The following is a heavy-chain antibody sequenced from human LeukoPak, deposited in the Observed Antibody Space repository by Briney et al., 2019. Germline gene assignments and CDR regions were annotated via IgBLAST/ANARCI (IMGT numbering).Heavy chain of an antibody. CDR2: IGSRDSTI. CDR3: ARDPQYYDFWSGPTPYHFDY. Sequence: GGSLRLSCAATGFTFSHYSMNWVRQAPGRGLEWLSYIGSRDSTIYYADSVRGRFTISRDNAQNSLYLQMNSLRAEDTAVYFCARDPQYYDFWSGPTPYHFDYWGQGTLVTVSS. J-gene: IGHJ4*02. V-gene: IGHV3-48*01. D-gene: IGHD3-3*01. CDR1: GFTFSHYS.